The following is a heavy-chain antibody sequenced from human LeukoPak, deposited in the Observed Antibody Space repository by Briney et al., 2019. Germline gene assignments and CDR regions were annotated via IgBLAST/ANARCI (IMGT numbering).Heavy chain of an antibody. CDR1: GGTFSSYA. CDR2: IIPIPGIA. Sequence: ASVKVSCKASGGTFSSYAISWVRQAPGQGLEWMGRIIPIPGIANYAQKFQGRVTITADKSTSTAYMELSSLRSEDTAVYYCATCGGDCGGPFDYWGQGTLVTVSS. D-gene: IGHD2-21*02. J-gene: IGHJ4*02. CDR3: ATCGGDCGGPFDY. V-gene: IGHV1-69*04.